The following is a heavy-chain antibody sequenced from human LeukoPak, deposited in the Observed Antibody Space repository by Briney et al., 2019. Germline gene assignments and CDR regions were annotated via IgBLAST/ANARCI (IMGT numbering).Heavy chain of an antibody. Sequence: ASVKVSCKASGYTFTSYAMHWVRQAPGQRLEWMGWINAGNGNTKYSQKFQGRVTITRDTSASTAYMELSSLRSEDTAVYYCARDKWYSSSWYFTDYRGQGTLVTVSS. J-gene: IGHJ4*02. D-gene: IGHD6-13*01. CDR3: ARDKWYSSSWYFTDY. CDR1: GYTFTSYA. CDR2: INAGNGNT. V-gene: IGHV1-3*01.